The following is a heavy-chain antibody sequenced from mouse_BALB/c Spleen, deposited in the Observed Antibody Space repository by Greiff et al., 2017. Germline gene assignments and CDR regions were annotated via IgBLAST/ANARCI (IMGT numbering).Heavy chain of an antibody. D-gene: IGHD2-1*01. Sequence: EVMLVESGGGLVQPGGSRKLSCAASGFTFSSFGMHWVRQAPEKGLEWVAYISSGSSTIYYADTVKGRFTISRDNPKNTLFLQMTSLRSEDTAMYYCARGNYFDVWGAGTTVTVSS. CDR2: ISSGSSTI. V-gene: IGHV5-17*02. CDR3: ARGNYFDV. CDR1: GFTFSSFG. J-gene: IGHJ1*01.